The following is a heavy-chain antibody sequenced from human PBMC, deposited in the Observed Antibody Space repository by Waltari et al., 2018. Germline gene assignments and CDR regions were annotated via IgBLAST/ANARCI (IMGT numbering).Heavy chain of an antibody. Sequence: EVQLVESGGDLVQPGGSLRLSCAASGFSVSSNYLAWVRQAPGKGLEWVSLISPGGSTYYADSGKGRFTISRDNSKNTLYHQMNSLRVEDTAVYYCALRRRINLWSPFDHWGQGTLVTVSS. J-gene: IGHJ4*02. CDR1: GFSVSSNY. V-gene: IGHV3-66*02. D-gene: IGHD5-18*01. CDR2: ISPGGST. CDR3: ALRRRINLWSPFDH.